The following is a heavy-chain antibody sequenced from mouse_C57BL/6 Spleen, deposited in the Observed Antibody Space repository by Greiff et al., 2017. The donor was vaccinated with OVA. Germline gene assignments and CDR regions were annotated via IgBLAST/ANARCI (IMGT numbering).Heavy chain of an antibody. CDR3: ARERGKTAQATDYYAMDY. V-gene: IGHV1-82*01. D-gene: IGHD3-2*02. Sequence: QVQLKESGPELVKPGASVKISCKASGYAFSSSWMNWVKQRPGKGLEWIGRIYPGDGDTNYNGKFKGKATLTADKSSSTAYMQLSSLTSEDSAVYFCARERGKTAQATDYYAMDYWGQGTSVTVSS. CDR1: GYAFSSSW. CDR2: IYPGDGDT. J-gene: IGHJ4*01.